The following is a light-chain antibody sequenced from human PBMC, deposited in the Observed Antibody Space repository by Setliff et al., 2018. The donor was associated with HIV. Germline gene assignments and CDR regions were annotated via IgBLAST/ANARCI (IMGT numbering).Light chain of an antibody. CDR1: NLWNRY. Sequence: SYELTQPPSVSVSPGQTASIACSGDNLWNRYTSWYQRRPGQSPVLVIYQNTRRPSGIPGRFSGSKSGNTATLTISGTQAIDEADYYCQAYDISTSWVFGTGTRSPS. J-gene: IGLJ1*01. CDR2: QNT. V-gene: IGLV3-1*01. CDR3: QAYDISTSWV.